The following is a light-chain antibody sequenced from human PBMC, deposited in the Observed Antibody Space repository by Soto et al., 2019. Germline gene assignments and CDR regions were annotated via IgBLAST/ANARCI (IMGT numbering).Light chain of an antibody. J-gene: IGKJ1*01. CDR2: AAS. CDR1: QSIRSD. V-gene: IGKV1-6*01. Sequence: IQITQSPSTLSASVGDTVTFTCRASQSIRSDLGWYQQKTGKAPKLLIYAASSLQSGVPSRFSGSGSGTELNLTISRLQPEDFATYYCLQYYSYPRTCGQGTKVDIK. CDR3: LQYYSYPRT.